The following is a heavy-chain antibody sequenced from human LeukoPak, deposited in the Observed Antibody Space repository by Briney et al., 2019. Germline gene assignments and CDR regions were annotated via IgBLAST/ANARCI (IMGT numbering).Heavy chain of an antibody. J-gene: IGHJ4*02. CDR3: AKHESYSSSWYDY. V-gene: IGHV3-30*18. D-gene: IGHD6-13*01. Sequence: GGSLRLSCAASGFSFGSYGIHWVRQAPGKGLEWVAVISHEGSAKYHADSVKGRFTVSRDNSRNTLYLQMNSLRAEDTAVYYCAKHESYSSSWYDYWGQGTLVTVSS. CDR1: GFSFGSYG. CDR2: ISHEGSAK.